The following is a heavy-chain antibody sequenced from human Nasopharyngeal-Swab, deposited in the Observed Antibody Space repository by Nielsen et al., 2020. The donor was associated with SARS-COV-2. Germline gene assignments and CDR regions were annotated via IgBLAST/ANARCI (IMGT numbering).Heavy chain of an antibody. CDR3: AMGSSGTTGEGY. V-gene: IGHV3-23*01. Sequence: GGSLRLPCVGPGFTFGTPAMTGVRQAPGQGLEGVSSVSESGDVTYYADPVKGRFTISRDNSKNTLYLQMNSLRAEDTAVYYCAMGSSGTTGEGYWGQGALVTVSS. D-gene: IGHD3-10*01. CDR2: VSESGDVT. CDR1: GFTFGTPA. J-gene: IGHJ4*02.